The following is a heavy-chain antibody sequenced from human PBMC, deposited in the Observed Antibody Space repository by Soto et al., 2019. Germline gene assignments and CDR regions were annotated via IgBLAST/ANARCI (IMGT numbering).Heavy chain of an antibody. D-gene: IGHD3-16*01. CDR2: INSDGADT. Sequence: GGSLRLSCAASGFTFSSSWTHWVRQAPGKGLVWVSHINSDGADTNYADSVKGRFTISRDNAKNTVYLQMNSLRAEDTAVYYCARDWSYALNYWGQGSLVTVSS. J-gene: IGHJ4*02. V-gene: IGHV3-74*01. CDR1: GFTFSSSW. CDR3: ARDWSYALNY.